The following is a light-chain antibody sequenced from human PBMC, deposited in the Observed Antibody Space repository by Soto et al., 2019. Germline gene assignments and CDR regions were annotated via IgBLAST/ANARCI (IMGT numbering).Light chain of an antibody. Sequence: DIQITQSPSSLSASIGDRVTIACRASQSIGNYLNWYQQKPGKAPKLLIYAASRLQSGVPSRFSGSGSGTDFTLTITSLQPEDFATYYCQQSQDAPRTFGQGTKVEIK. CDR2: AAS. CDR3: QQSQDAPRT. CDR1: QSIGNY. J-gene: IGKJ1*01. V-gene: IGKV1-39*01.